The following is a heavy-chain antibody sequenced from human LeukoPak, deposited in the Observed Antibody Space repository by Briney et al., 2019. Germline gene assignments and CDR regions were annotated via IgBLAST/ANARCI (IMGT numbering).Heavy chain of an antibody. V-gene: IGHV3-48*04. D-gene: IGHD2-15*01. CDR2: ISSSSSTI. CDR1: GFTFSSYS. J-gene: IGHJ6*02. CDR3: ARDIGLYGMDV. Sequence: GGSLRLSCAASGFTFSSYSMNWVRQAPGKGLEWVSYISSSSSTIYYADSVKGRFTISRDNAKNSLYLQMNSLRAEDTAVYYCARDIGLYGMDVWGQGTTVTVSS.